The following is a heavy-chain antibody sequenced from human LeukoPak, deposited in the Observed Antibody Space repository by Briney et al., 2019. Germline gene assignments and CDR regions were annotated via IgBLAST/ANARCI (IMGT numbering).Heavy chain of an antibody. J-gene: IGHJ4*02. CDR2: FDPEDGET. CDR1: GYTLTELS. Sequence: ASVTVSFKVSGYTLTELSMHWVRQAPGKGLEWMGGFDPEDGETIYAQKFQGRVTMTEDTSTDTAYMELSSLRSEDTAVYYCATGISDYGYFDYWGQGTLVTVSS. CDR3: ATGISDYGYFDY. D-gene: IGHD4/OR15-4a*01. V-gene: IGHV1-24*01.